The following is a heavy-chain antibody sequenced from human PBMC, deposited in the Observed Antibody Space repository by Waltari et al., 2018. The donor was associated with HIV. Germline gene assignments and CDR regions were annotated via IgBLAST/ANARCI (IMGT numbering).Heavy chain of an antibody. CDR2: IYYSGST. J-gene: IGHJ6*02. CDR3: ARLMGDVDTAMVYYYYGMDV. D-gene: IGHD5-18*01. Sequence: QLQLQESGPGLVKPSETLSPTCPVSGGSICSSSYYWGWLRPPPGTGLEWIGSIYYSGSTYYNPSLKSRVTISVDTSKNQFSLKLSSVTAADTAVYYCARLMGDVDTAMVYYYYGMDVWGQGTTVTVSS. V-gene: IGHV4-39*01. CDR1: GGSICSSSYY.